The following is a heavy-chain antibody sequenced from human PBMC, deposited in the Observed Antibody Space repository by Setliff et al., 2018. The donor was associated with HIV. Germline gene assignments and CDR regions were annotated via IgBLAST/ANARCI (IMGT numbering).Heavy chain of an antibody. CDR3: ARGRSCESDWCWLYYNYYYGMDV. J-gene: IGHJ6*02. CDR1: GGSISSGSYY. D-gene: IGHD2-8*01. CDR2: IYSSGST. V-gene: IGHV4-61*02. Sequence: SETLSLTCTVSGGSISSGSYYWSWIRQPAGKGLEWIGRIYSSGSTNYNPSLKSRVTISVDTSNNHFSLKVTSVTAADTAIYYCARGRSCESDWCWLYYNYYYGMDVWAQGTAVTVSS.